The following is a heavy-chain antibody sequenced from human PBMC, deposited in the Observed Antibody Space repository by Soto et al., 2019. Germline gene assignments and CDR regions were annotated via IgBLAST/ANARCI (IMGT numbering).Heavy chain of an antibody. D-gene: IGHD2-15*01. J-gene: IGHJ4*02. CDR1: GDSVSSNGAC. CDR2: IYYRSKWFH. Sequence: TLSLTCVISGDSVSSNGACWNWIRQSPSRGLQWLGRIYYRSKWFHDYAASVESRMAINPDTSRNQFSLQLNYVTPEDTAVYYCARVHCSAGTCLDGLDFWGQGIMVTVSS. V-gene: IGHV6-1*01. CDR3: ARVHCSAGTCLDGLDF.